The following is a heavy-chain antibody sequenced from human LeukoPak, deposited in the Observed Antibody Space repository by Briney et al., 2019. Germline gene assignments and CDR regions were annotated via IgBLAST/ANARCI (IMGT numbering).Heavy chain of an antibody. Sequence: SETLSLTCTVSGGSVSSGSYYWSWIRQPPGKGLEWIGYIYYSGSTNYNPSLKSRVTISVDTSKNQFSLKLSSVTAADTAVYYCARDYYDSSGYYPDSWGQGTLVTVSS. V-gene: IGHV4-61*01. J-gene: IGHJ4*02. CDR2: IYYSGST. D-gene: IGHD3-22*01. CDR3: ARDYYDSSGYYPDS. CDR1: GGSVSSGSYY.